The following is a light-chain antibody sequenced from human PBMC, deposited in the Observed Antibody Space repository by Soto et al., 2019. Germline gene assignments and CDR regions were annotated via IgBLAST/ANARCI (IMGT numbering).Light chain of an antibody. CDR1: QSIGSN. CDR2: AAS. V-gene: IGKV3-15*01. Sequence: ILMTQSPVTLSVSPGDSATLSCRASQSIGSNLAWYQQKPGQAPRLLIYAASTRVTGLPGRFSGRGSATEFSLPISGLQSEDFAIYYCQHYTNWPPITFGQGTRLEIK. J-gene: IGKJ5*01. CDR3: QHYTNWPPIT.